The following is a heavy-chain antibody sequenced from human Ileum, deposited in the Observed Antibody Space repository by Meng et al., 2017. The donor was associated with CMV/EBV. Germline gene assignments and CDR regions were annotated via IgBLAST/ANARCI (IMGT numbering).Heavy chain of an antibody. CDR1: FIFSDQH. D-gene: IGHD3-16*01. V-gene: IGHV3-72*01. CDR2: IRNRAESYTI. J-gene: IGHJ5*02. Sequence: FIFSDQHMGWVRQAPGKGLEWVGRIRNRAESYTIDYAASVRGRFIISRDDSKNSLYLQMNNLETEDTAVYYCARDLSRGISYETGSWGQGTLVTVSS. CDR3: ARDLSRGISYETGS.